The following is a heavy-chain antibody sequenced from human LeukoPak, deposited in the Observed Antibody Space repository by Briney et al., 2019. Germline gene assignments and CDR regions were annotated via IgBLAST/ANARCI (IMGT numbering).Heavy chain of an antibody. CDR1: GFAFSSYA. J-gene: IGHJ1*01. Sequence: PGGSLRLSCAASGFAFSSYAMTWVRQAPVKGLEWVSTIIGGGGGTYYADSVKGRFTIYRDNSKNTLFLQMNSLRAEDTAVYYYAKEGSSSAYFQNCGQGTLVTVSS. CDR2: IIGGGGGT. D-gene: IGHD1-26*01. CDR3: AKEGSSSAYFQN. V-gene: IGHV3-23*01.